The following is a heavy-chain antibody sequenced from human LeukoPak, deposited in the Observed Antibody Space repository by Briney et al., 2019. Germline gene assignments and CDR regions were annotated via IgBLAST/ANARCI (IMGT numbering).Heavy chain of an antibody. CDR1: GFTFDDYA. V-gene: IGHV3-9*03. CDR2: ISWNSGSI. D-gene: IGHD3-22*01. Sequence: GGSLRLSCAASGFTFDDYAMHWVRQAPGKGLEWVSGISWNSGSIGYADSVKGRFTISRDNAKNSLYLQMNSLRAEDMALYYCAKDIYDYDSRSAFDIWGQGTMVTVSS. CDR3: AKDIYDYDSRSAFDI. J-gene: IGHJ3*02.